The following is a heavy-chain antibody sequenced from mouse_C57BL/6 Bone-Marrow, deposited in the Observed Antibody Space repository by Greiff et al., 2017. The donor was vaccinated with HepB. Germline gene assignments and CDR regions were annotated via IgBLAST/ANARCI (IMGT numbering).Heavy chain of an antibody. CDR3: ARLGLFDY. Sequence: QVHVKQPGAELVKPGASVKLSCKASGYTFTSYWMHWVKQRPGQGLEWIGMIHPNSGSTNYNEKFKSKATLTVDKSSSTAYMQLSSLTSEDSAVYYCARLGLFDYWGQGTTLTVSS. CDR2: IHPNSGST. CDR1: GYTFTSYW. J-gene: IGHJ2*01. V-gene: IGHV1-64*01.